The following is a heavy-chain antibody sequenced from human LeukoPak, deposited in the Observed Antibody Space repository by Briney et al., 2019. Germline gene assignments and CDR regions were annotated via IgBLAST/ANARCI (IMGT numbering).Heavy chain of an antibody. Sequence: RAGGSLRLSCAASGFTFSSYAMSWVRQAPGKGLEWVSSISGSGGSTYYADSVKGRFTISRDNSKNTLYLQMNSLRAEDTAVYYSAKRPYYESSGRLLSWGQGTLVTVYS. J-gene: IGHJ4*02. CDR1: GFTFSSYA. D-gene: IGHD3-22*01. V-gene: IGHV3-23*01. CDR2: ISGSGGST. CDR3: AKRPYYESSGRLLS.